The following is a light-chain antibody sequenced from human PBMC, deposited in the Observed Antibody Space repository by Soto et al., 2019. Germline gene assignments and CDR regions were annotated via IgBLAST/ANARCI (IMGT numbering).Light chain of an antibody. CDR2: GAS. V-gene: IGKV1-12*01. CDR3: QQANRFPLT. Sequence: DIQITQSPSSVSASVGDRVTITCRASQGISRSLAWYQQKPGKAPKVLIYGASNLQSGVPSRFRGSGSGTEFTLTISSLQPEDFATYYCQQANRFPLTFGPGTKVDIK. CDR1: QGISRS. J-gene: IGKJ3*01.